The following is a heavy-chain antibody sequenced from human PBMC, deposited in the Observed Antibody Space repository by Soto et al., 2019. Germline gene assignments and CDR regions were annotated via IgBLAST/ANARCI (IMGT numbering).Heavy chain of an antibody. D-gene: IGHD3-22*01. CDR1: GGSISSSSYY. Sequence: QLQLQESGPGLVKPSETLSLTCTVSGGSISSSSYYWGWIRQPPGKGLEWIGSIYYSGSTYYNPSLKSRVTISVDTSKNQFSLKLSSVTAADTAVYYCARRGSIRYYDSSGYYYFDYWGQGTLVTVSS. J-gene: IGHJ4*02. V-gene: IGHV4-39*01. CDR2: IYYSGST. CDR3: ARRGSIRYYDSSGYYYFDY.